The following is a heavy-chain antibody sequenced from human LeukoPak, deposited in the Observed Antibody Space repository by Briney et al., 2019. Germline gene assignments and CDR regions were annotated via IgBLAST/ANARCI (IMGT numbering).Heavy chain of an antibody. Sequence: GGSLRLSCVGSGFTFSNSWINWVRQAPGEGLEWVAHMKPDGSKKYYVDSVKGRFTISRDASKNTLFLQMNSLRADDTAVYYCARKTDSSGSGDYWGQGTLVTVSS. CDR1: GFTFSNSW. J-gene: IGHJ4*02. CDR3: ARKTDSSGSGDY. CDR2: MKPDGSKK. V-gene: IGHV3-7*03. D-gene: IGHD3-22*01.